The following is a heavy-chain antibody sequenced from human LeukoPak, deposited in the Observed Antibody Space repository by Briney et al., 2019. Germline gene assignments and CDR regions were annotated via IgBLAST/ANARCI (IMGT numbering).Heavy chain of an antibody. CDR2: VSGSGGST. V-gene: IGHV3-23*01. Sequence: SGGSLRLSCAASAFTFSSYAMSWVRQAPGKGLEWVSAVSGSGGSTYYADAVKGRFTISRDNSKNTLYLQMNSLRAEDTAVYYCAKEGNGDYYFDYWGQGTLVTVSS. D-gene: IGHD4-17*01. J-gene: IGHJ4*02. CDR3: AKEGNGDYYFDY. CDR1: AFTFSSYA.